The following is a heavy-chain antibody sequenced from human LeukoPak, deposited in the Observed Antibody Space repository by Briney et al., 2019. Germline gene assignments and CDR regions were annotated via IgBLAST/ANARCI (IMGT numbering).Heavy chain of an antibody. CDR2: IFHSGSS. Sequence: PSGTLSLTCAVSGGSISSSNWWSWVRQPPGKGLEWIGEIFHSGSSNYNPSLKSRVTVSVDKSKNQFSLKLSSVTAADTAVYYCARGDSPVAPADYWGQGTLVTVSS. J-gene: IGHJ4*02. CDR3: ARGDSPVAPADY. D-gene: IGHD6-19*01. V-gene: IGHV4-4*02. CDR1: GGSISSSNW.